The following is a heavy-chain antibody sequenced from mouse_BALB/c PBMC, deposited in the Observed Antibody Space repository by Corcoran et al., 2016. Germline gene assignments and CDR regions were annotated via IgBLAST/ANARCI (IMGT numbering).Heavy chain of an antibody. CDR2: INTYTGEP. J-gene: IGHJ2*01. D-gene: IGHD2-4*01. V-gene: IGHV9-3-1*01. CDR1: GYTFTNYG. CDR3: ARFYYDYRDYDY. Sequence: QIQFVQSGPELKKPGETVKLSCKASGYTFTNYGMNWVKQAPGKGLKWMGWINTYTGEPTYADDFKGRFAFSLETSASTAYLQINNLKNEDTATYFCARFYYDYRDYDYWGQSTTLTVSS.